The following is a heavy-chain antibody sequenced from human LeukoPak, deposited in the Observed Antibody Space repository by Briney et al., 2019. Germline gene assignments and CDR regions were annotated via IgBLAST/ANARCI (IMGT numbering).Heavy chain of an antibody. J-gene: IGHJ3*02. CDR1: GFTFSDYY. V-gene: IGHV3-11*01. CDR3: AKDRRDGYYTSAFDI. Sequence: PGGSLRLSCAASGFTFSDYYMSWIRQAPGKGLEWVSYISSSGSTIYYADSVKGRFTISRDNAKNSLYLQMNSLRAEDTAVYYCAKDRRDGYYTSAFDIWGQGTMVTVSS. CDR2: ISSSGSTI. D-gene: IGHD5-24*01.